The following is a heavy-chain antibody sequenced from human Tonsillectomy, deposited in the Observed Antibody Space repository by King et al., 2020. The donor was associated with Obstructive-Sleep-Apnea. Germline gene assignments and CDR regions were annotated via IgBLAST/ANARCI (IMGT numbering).Heavy chain of an antibody. CDR3: ARGDTAMVIDYYYGMDV. Sequence: QLVQSGAEVKKPGSSVKVSCKASGGTFSSYAISWVRQAPGQGLEWMGGIIPIFGTANYAQEFQGRVTITADESTSTAYMELSSLRSEDTAVYYCARGDTAMVIDYYYGMDVWGQGTTVTVSS. J-gene: IGHJ6*02. D-gene: IGHD5-18*01. V-gene: IGHV1-69*01. CDR1: GGTFSSYA. CDR2: IIPIFGTA.